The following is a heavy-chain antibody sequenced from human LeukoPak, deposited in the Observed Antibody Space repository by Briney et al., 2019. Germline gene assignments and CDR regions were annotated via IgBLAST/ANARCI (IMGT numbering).Heavy chain of an antibody. D-gene: IGHD2-2*01. V-gene: IGHV4-34*01. CDR1: GGSFSGYY. J-gene: IGHJ4*02. CDR3: ARGPCSTSCHRSWYFDY. Sequence: PSETLSLTCAVYGGSFSGYYWTWIRQPPGKGLEWIGEINHSGSTTYKPSLKSRVTISVDTSKSHFSLRLTSVTAADTAVYYCARGPCSTSCHRSWYFDYWGQGTLVTVSS. CDR2: INHSGST.